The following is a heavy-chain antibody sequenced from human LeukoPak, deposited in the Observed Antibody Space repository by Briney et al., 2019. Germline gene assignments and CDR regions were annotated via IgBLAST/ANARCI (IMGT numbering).Heavy chain of an antibody. V-gene: IGHV3-7*03. CDR3: VREDRSCYYH. Sequence: GGSLRLSCVASGSSFSSYWMAWVRQTPGKGLEWVANMDLDGREKYYVDSVKGRFTISRDNAKNSLYLQLSSLRGEDTAVYYCVREDRSCYYHWGQGTLVTASS. J-gene: IGHJ4*02. CDR2: MDLDGREK. D-gene: IGHD2-15*01. CDR1: GSSFSSYW.